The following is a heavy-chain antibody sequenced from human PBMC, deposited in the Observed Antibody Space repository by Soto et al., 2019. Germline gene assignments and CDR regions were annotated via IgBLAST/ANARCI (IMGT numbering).Heavy chain of an antibody. V-gene: IGHV1-18*01. D-gene: IGHD2-15*01. J-gene: IGHJ4*02. CDR1: GYTFSTLG. CDR2: ISAYNGNT. Sequence: QVQLVQSGTEVKKPGDSVKVSCKASGYTFSTLGITWVRQAPGQGLEWMGWISAYNGNTNYAQRLQGRVTLTTDTSTSTAYMDLRSLTSDDTAVYYCTRDLGGSSTNFDYWGQGTPVIVSS. CDR3: TRDLGGSSTNFDY.